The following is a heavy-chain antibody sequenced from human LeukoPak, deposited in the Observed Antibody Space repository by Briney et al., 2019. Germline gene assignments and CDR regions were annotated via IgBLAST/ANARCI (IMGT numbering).Heavy chain of an antibody. CDR1: GFTFSSYG. J-gene: IGHJ5*02. Sequence: GGSLRLSCATSGFTFSSYGMHWVRQAPGKGLEWVAVIWYDGSNKYYADSVKGRFTISRDNSKNTLYLQMNSLRAEDTAVYYCARVKDGTTVNCFDPWGQGTLGTVSS. CDR2: IWYDGSNK. V-gene: IGHV3-33*01. CDR3: ARVKDGTTVNCFDP. D-gene: IGHD1-1*01.